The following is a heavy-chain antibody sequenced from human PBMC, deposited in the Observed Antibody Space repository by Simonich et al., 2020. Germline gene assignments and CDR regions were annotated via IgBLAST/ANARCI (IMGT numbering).Heavy chain of an antibody. CDR3: ARRGSGFDY. CDR2: ISYDGSNK. D-gene: IGHD6-19*01. CDR1: GFTFSSYA. Sequence: QVQLVESGGGVVQPGRSLSLSCAASGFTFSSYAMHWVRQAQGKGLDGVAVISYDGSNKYYADSVKGRFTISRDNSKNTLYLQMNSLRAEDTAVYYCARRGSGFDYWGQGTLVTVSS. V-gene: IGHV3-30*07. J-gene: IGHJ4*02.